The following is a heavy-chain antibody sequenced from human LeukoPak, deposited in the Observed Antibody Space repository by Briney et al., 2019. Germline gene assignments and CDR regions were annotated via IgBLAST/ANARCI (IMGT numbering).Heavy chain of an antibody. D-gene: IGHD3-16*02. CDR1: GGSFSGYY. V-gene: IGHV4-34*01. CDR2: INHSGST. CDR3: ARGVFASNLLSRLSYYLYV. J-gene: IGHJ6*03. Sequence: SETLSLTCAVYGGSFSGYYWSWIRQPPGKGLGWIGEINHSGSTNYNPSLKSRVTISVDTSKNQFSLKLRSVTAADTAVYYCARGVFASNLLSRLSYYLYVWVKGTTATVSS.